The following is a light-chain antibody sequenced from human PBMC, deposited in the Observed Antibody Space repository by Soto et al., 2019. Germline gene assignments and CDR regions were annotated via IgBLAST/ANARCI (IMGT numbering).Light chain of an antibody. CDR3: KQYSSYSRYT. J-gene: IGKJ2*01. CDR1: QNINSW. Sequence: IQMTQSPSILSASLGDRVTITCRASQNINSWLAWYQQKPGKAPKLLIYKTSSLESGVPSRFSGSESGTEFTLTISSLQPDDFATYYCKQYSSYSRYTFGQGTKLEIK. CDR2: KTS. V-gene: IGKV1-5*03.